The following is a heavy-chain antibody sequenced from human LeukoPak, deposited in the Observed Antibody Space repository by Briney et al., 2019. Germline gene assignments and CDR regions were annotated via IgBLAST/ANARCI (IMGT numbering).Heavy chain of an antibody. D-gene: IGHD3-10*01. CDR1: GYTFTSYY. J-gene: IGHJ4*02. V-gene: IGHV1-46*01. CDR2: INPSGGST. Sequence: ASVKVSCKASGYTFTSYYMHWVRQAPGQGLXXXXXINPSGGSTSYAQKFQGRVTMTRDTSTSTVYMELSRLRSDDTAVYYCARGITMVRGVISLGYWGQGTLVTVSS. CDR3: ARGITMVRGVISLGY.